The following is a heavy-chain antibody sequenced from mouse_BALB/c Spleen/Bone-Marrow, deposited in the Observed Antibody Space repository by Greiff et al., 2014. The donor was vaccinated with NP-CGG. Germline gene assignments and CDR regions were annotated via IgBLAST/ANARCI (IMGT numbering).Heavy chain of an antibody. Sequence: EVQRVESGGGLVKPGGSLKLSCAASGFTFSSYAMSWVRQTPEKRLEWVATISSGGNYTYYPDSVKGRFTISRDNAKNTLYLQMSSLRSEDTAMYYCASTGYFFGYWGQGTTLTVSS. CDR2: ISSGGNYT. D-gene: IGHD4-1*01. CDR3: ASTGYFFGY. CDR1: GFTFSSYA. J-gene: IGHJ2*01. V-gene: IGHV5-9-3*01.